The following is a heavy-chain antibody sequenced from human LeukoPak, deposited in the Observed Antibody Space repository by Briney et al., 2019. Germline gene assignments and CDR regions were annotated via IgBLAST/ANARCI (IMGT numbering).Heavy chain of an antibody. V-gene: IGHV3-23*01. D-gene: IGHD2-15*01. CDR1: GFTFSSYA. CDR3: ARDRRATPKYFFDF. CDR2: ISGSGGST. Sequence: GGSLRLSCAASGFTFSSYAMSWVRQAPGKGLEWVSGISGSGGSTYYADSVKGRFTISRDNSKNMLYLQMNSLRDDDTGVYYCARDRRATPKYFFDFWGQGTPVTVSS. J-gene: IGHJ4*02.